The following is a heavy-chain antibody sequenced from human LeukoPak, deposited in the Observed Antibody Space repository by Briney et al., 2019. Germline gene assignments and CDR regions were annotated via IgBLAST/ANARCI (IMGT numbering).Heavy chain of an antibody. Sequence: SETLSLTCAVYGGSFSGYYWCWIRQPPGKGLEWIGEINHSGSTNYNPSLKSRVTISVDTSKNQFSLKLSSVTAADTAVYYCARVMTTVATRGYFDLWGRGTLVTVSS. CDR3: ARVMTTVATRGYFDL. CDR1: GGSFSGYY. V-gene: IGHV4-34*01. CDR2: INHSGST. J-gene: IGHJ2*01. D-gene: IGHD4-23*01.